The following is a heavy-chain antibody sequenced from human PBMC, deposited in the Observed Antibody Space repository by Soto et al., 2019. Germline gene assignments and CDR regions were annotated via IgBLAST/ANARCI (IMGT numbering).Heavy chain of an antibody. CDR3: ARGRDTAMRKPYYYYGMDV. J-gene: IGHJ6*02. Sequence: GGSLRLSCAASGFTFSSYGMHWVRQAPGKGLEWVAVIWYDGSNKYYADSVKGRFTISRDNSKNTLYLQMNSLRAEDTAVYYCARGRDTAMRKPYYYYGMDVWGQGTTVTVSS. CDR1: GFTFSSYG. D-gene: IGHD5-18*01. CDR2: IWYDGSNK. V-gene: IGHV3-33*01.